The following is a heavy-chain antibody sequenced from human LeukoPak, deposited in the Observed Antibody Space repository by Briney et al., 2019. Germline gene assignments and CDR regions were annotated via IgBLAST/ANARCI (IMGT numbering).Heavy chain of an antibody. CDR2: IGTAGDT. CDR3: ARGSPTNGAFDI. CDR1: GFTFSSYD. Sequence: PGGSLRLSCAASGFTFSSYDMHWVRQATGKGLEWVSAIGTAGDTYYPGSVKGRFTISRENAKNSLYLQMNSLRAGDTAVYYCARGSPTNGAFDIWGQGTMVTVSS. J-gene: IGHJ3*02. V-gene: IGHV3-13*01. D-gene: IGHD1-1*01.